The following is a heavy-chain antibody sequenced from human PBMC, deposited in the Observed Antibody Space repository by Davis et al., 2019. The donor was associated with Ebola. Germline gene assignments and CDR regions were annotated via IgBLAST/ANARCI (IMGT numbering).Heavy chain of an antibody. V-gene: IGHV4-34*01. D-gene: IGHD3-10*01. CDR3: ARFNYYGSGSYTR. CDR2: INHSGST. Sequence: ESLKISCAASGFTFSSYWMNWVRQPPGKGLEWIGEINHSGSTNYNPSLKSRVTISVDTSKNQFSLKLSSVTAADTAVYYCARFNYYGSGSYTRWGQGTLVTVSS. J-gene: IGHJ4*02. CDR1: GFTFSSYW.